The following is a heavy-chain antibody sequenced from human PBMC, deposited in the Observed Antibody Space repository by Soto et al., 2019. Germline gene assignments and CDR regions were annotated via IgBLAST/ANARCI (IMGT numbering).Heavy chain of an antibody. Sequence: SSGTLSLTCPVSGGSLNDYYWSWTRQPPGKGLEWIAYGLRPDYTGYNPSLRNRVTISSDTSKNQFSLRLISVTAADTAVYYCVAGPDRAKSAYWGQGTLVTVSS. V-gene: IGHV4-59*01. CDR2: GLRPDYT. CDR3: VAGPDRAKSAY. J-gene: IGHJ4*01. CDR1: GGSLNDYY.